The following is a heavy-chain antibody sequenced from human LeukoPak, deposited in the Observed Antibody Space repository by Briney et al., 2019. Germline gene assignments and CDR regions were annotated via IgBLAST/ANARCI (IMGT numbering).Heavy chain of an antibody. CDR3: AKDGFVAGAWDYYLDY. Sequence: PGGSLRLSCVASGFTFSSYSINWVRQAPGKGLEWISYISSSSTIYYADSVKGRFTISRDNAKNSLYLQMNSLRAEDTAVYYCAKDGFVAGAWDYYLDYWGQGTLVTVSS. CDR2: ISSSSTI. D-gene: IGHD2-15*01. V-gene: IGHV3-48*04. J-gene: IGHJ4*02. CDR1: GFTFSSYS.